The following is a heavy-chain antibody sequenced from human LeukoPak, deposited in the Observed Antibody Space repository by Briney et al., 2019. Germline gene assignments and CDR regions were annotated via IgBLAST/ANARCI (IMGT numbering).Heavy chain of an antibody. V-gene: IGHV4-39*07. CDR3: ARDAHTAMVKGGFDY. J-gene: IGHJ4*02. D-gene: IGHD5-18*01. CDR2: IYYSGST. CDR1: GGSISSSSYY. Sequence: SETLSLTCTVSGGSISSSSYYWGWIRQPPGKGLEWIGSIYYSGSTYYNPSLKSRVTISVYTSKNQFSLKLSSVTAADTAVYYCARDAHTAMVKGGFDYWGQGTLVTVSS.